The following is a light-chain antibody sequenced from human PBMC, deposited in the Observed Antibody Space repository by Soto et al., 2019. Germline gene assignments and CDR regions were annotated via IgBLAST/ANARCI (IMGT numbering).Light chain of an antibody. CDR1: SNCIGAYNY. V-gene: IGLV2-14*01. CDR3: SSFTPSSVYV. Sequence: QSVLTQPTSVSGSPGQSITISCTGSSNCIGAYNYVSWYQQHPGKAPRLLIHGVRERPSGVPSRFSSSKSGLTASLTISGLQAKDGADDYCSSFTPSSVYVFGPGTKVTVL. J-gene: IGLJ1*01. CDR2: GVR.